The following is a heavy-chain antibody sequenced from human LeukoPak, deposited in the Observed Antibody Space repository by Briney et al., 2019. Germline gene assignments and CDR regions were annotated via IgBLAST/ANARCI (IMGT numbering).Heavy chain of an antibody. CDR3: ARDDGEGIDY. CDR2: IHSSRGT. Sequence: SETLSLTCTVSGGSISNYYWSWIRQPPGKGLEWIGYIHSSRGTNYNPSLKSRLTISPDTSRNQFSLKLSSVTAADTAVYYCARDDGEGIDYWGQGTLVTVSS. D-gene: IGHD3-10*01. V-gene: IGHV4-59*12. CDR1: GGSISNYY. J-gene: IGHJ4*02.